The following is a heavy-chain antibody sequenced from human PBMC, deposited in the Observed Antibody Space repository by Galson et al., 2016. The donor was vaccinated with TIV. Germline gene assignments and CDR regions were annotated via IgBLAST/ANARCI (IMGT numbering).Heavy chain of an antibody. Sequence: LRLSCAASGFRFSSYGMHWVRQAPGKGLEWVAFIRHDATNYYYLDSVRGRFTISRENSRNTLYLQMDSLTVEDTAVYYCAKDPGGGDAPDYWGQGTLVTVSS. CDR1: GFRFSSYG. J-gene: IGHJ4*02. D-gene: IGHD2-21*02. CDR2: IRHDATNY. V-gene: IGHV3-30*02. CDR3: AKDPGGGDAPDY.